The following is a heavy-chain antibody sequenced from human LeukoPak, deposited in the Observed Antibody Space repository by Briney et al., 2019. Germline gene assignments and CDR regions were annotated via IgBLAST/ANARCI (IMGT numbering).Heavy chain of an antibody. V-gene: IGHV4-59*01. CDR2: IYYSGST. D-gene: IGHD3-10*01. Sequence: TSETLSLTCTVSGGSIINYYWTWIRQPPGKGLEWTGYIYYSGSTNYNPSLKSRVSISVDRSKNQFSLKLSSVTAADTAVYYCARGNYYTSGSYYTNYYFGLDVWGQGTTVAVSS. J-gene: IGHJ6*02. CDR3: ARGNYYTSGSYYTNYYFGLDV. CDR1: GGSIINYY.